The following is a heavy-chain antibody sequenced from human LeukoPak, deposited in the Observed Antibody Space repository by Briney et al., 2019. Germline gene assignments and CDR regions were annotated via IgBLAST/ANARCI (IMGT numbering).Heavy chain of an antibody. CDR1: GLSGLAFSNYA. CDR3: AKDISSDIVRGNFDY. V-gene: IGHV3-23*01. D-gene: IGHD3-10*01. J-gene: IGHJ4*02. Sequence: AGSLRLSCGVSGLSGLAFSNYAMSWVRQAPGKGLEWVSFISGSGAIIEYADSVKGRFTISRDNAKYTLFLQMNSLRAEDTAVYYCAKDISSDIVRGNFDYWGQGTLVTVSS. CDR2: ISGSGAII.